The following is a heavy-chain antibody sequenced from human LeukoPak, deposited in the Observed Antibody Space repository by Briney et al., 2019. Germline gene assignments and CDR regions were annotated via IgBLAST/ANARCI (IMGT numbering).Heavy chain of an antibody. D-gene: IGHD4-23*01. J-gene: IGHJ4*02. Sequence: PGGSLRLSCAASGFTFSSYGMHWVRQAPGKGLEWVAFIRYDGSNKYYADSVKGRFTISRDNSKNTLYLQMDSLRAEDTAVYYCAKDRLGTVVTYYFDYWGQGTLVTVSS. CDR1: GFTFSSYG. CDR3: AKDRLGTVVTYYFDY. CDR2: IRYDGSNK. V-gene: IGHV3-30*02.